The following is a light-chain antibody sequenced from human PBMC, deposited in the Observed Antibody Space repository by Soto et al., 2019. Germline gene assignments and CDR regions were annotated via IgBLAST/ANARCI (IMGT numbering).Light chain of an antibody. CDR2: DVS. CDR3: CSYAGSYTYV. Sequence: QSALTQPPSVSGSPGHSLTISCPGTGSDLASYNRVSWYQQHPGKAPKLMIYDVSKRPSGVPDRFSGSKSGNTASLTISGLQAEDEADYYCCSYAGSYTYVFGTGTKLTVL. J-gene: IGLJ1*01. CDR1: GSDLASYNR. V-gene: IGLV2-11*01.